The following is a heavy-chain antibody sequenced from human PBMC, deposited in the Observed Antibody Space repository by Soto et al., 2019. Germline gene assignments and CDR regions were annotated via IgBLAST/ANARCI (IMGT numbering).Heavy chain of an antibody. CDR1: GYTFTGYY. Sequence: ASVKVSCKASGYTFTGYYMHWVRQAPGQGLEWMGWINPNSGGTNYAQKFQGWVTMTRDTSIGTAYMELSSLRSEDTAVYYCARDLDSSSWYDPYYYGMDVWGQGTTVTVSS. CDR3: ARDLDSSSWYDPYYYGMDV. V-gene: IGHV1-2*04. J-gene: IGHJ6*02. CDR2: INPNSGGT. D-gene: IGHD6-13*01.